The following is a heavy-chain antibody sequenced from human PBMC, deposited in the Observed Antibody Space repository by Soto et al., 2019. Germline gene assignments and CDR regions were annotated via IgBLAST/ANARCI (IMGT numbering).Heavy chain of an antibody. CDR3: ARISVAGTRGYYYGMDV. CDR2: IIASFDIT. J-gene: IGHJ6*02. V-gene: IGHV1-69*01. Sequence: QVQLVQSGAEVKKPGSSVKVSCTASGGTFSSYAISWVRQAPGQGPEWMGGIIASFDITKYVQKFQGRVTITADESTSRAYMELSSLRSDDTAVYYCARISVAGTRGYYYGMDVWGHGTTVTVS. D-gene: IGHD6-19*01. CDR1: GGTFSSYA.